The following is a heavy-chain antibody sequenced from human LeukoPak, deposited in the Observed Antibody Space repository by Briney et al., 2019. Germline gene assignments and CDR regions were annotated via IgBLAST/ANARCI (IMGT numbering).Heavy chain of an antibody. Sequence: SETLSLTCAVYSGSFSGYYWSWIRQPPGKGLEWIGEINHSGSTNYNPSLKSRVTISVDTSKNQFSLKLSSVTAADTAVYYCARGRGPLRYPDYWGQGTLVTVSS. V-gene: IGHV4-34*01. CDR1: SGSFSGYY. J-gene: IGHJ4*02. D-gene: IGHD3-9*01. CDR2: INHSGST. CDR3: ARGRGPLRYPDY.